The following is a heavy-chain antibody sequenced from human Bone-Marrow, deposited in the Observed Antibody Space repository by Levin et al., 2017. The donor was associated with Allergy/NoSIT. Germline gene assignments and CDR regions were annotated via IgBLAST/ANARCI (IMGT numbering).Heavy chain of an antibody. CDR1: GFTFSSYG. CDR2: IWYDGSNK. Sequence: GESLKISCAASGFTFSSYGMHWVRQAPGKGLEWVAVIWYDGSNKYYADSVKGRFTISRDNSKNTLYLQMNSLRAEDTAVYYCARDSLGYCSSTSCYGNYYYYYMDVWGKGTTVTVSS. D-gene: IGHD2-2*01. V-gene: IGHV3-33*01. CDR3: ARDSLGYCSSTSCYGNYYYYYMDV. J-gene: IGHJ6*03.